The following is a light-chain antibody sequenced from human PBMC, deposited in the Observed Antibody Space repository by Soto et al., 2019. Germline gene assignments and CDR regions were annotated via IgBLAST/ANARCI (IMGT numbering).Light chain of an antibody. CDR2: QAS. J-gene: IGKJ4*01. Sequence: DIQMTQSPSTLSASVGDRVTITCRASQSISSWLAWYQQKPGKAPKLLIFQASSLKSGVPSRCSGSGSATEYTLTISSLHTEDFATYYCEDYISSSGLNFVGGTKVEIK. V-gene: IGKV1-5*03. CDR1: QSISSW. CDR3: EDYISSSGLN.